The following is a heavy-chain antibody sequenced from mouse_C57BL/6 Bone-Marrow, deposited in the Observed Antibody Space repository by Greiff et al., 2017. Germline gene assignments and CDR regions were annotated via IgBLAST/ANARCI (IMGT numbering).Heavy chain of an antibody. Sequence: QVQLQQSGAELARPGASVKLSCKASGYTFTSYGISWVKQRTGQGLEWIGEIYPRSGNTYYNEKFKGKATLTADKSSSTAYMELRSLTSEDAAVYFCATYYYGSREDCDVWGKGTTVTVSS. V-gene: IGHV1-81*01. CDR1: GYTFTSYG. CDR3: ATYYYGSREDCDV. CDR2: IYPRSGNT. J-gene: IGHJ1*03. D-gene: IGHD1-1*01.